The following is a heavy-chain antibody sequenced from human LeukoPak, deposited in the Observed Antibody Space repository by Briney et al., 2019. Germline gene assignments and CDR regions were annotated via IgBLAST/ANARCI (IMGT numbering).Heavy chain of an antibody. CDR3: ARANSSGYYFDY. V-gene: IGHV4-39*01. J-gene: IGHJ4*02. CDR2: IYYSGST. D-gene: IGHD6-19*01. CDR1: GGSISSSSYY. Sequence: SETLSLTCTVSGGSISSSSYYWGWIRQPPGKGLEWIGSIYYSGSTYYNPSLNSRITISVDTSKTQCSLKLSSVTAADTAVYYCARANSSGYYFDYWGQGTLVTVSS.